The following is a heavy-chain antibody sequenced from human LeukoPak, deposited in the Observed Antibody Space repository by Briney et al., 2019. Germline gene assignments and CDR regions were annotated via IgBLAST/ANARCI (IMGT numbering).Heavy chain of an antibody. CDR1: GGSISSGGYY. Sequence: PSETLSLTCTVSGGSISSGGYYWSWIRQHPGKGLEWVGVIFYTGSTYYNPSLKSRVTISVDTSNNQFSLRLSSVTAADTAVYYCARRKATMPEYHFDQWGQGNLVTVSS. V-gene: IGHV4-39*01. CDR3: ARRKATMPEYHFDQ. CDR2: IFYTGST. J-gene: IGHJ4*02. D-gene: IGHD2-2*01.